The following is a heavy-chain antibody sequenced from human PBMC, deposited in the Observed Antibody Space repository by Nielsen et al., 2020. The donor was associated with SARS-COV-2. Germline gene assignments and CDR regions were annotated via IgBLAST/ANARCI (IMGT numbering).Heavy chain of an antibody. CDR1: SGSIISGGYY. V-gene: IGHV4-31*03. D-gene: IGHD5-12*01. CDR2: TYHSGGS. J-gene: IGHJ5*02. Sequence: SETLSLTCTVSSGSIISGGYYWSWVRQHPGKGLEWIAYTYHSGGSRHNPSLKSRATISVDTSKNQFSLKLSSVTAADTAVYYCARDRGDSGYDSGWFDPWGQGTLVTVSS. CDR3: ARDRGDSGYDSGWFDP.